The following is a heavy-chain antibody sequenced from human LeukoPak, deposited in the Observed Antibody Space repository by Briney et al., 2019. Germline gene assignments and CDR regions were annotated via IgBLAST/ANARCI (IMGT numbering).Heavy chain of an antibody. J-gene: IGHJ3*02. CDR1: GGSISSYY. D-gene: IGHD4-17*01. Sequence: PSETLSLTCTVSGGSISSYYWSWIRQPPGKGLEWIGYIYYSGSTNYNPSLKSRVTISVDTFKNQFSLKLSSVTAADTAVYYCARPYDYGVHDAFDIWGQGTMVTVSS. CDR3: ARPYDYGVHDAFDI. V-gene: IGHV4-59*01. CDR2: IYYSGST.